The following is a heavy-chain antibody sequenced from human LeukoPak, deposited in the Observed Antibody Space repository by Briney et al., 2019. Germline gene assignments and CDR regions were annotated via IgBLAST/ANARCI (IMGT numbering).Heavy chain of an antibody. V-gene: IGHV3-21*01. CDR2: ISSSSSYI. CDR3: ASYPLNSGYDYGLDY. D-gene: IGHD5-12*01. Sequence: NTGGSLRLSCAASGFTFSSYSMNWVRQAPGKGLEWVSSISSSSSYIYYADSVKGRFTISRDNAKNSLYLQMNSLRAEDTAVYYCASYPLNSGYDYGLDYWGQGTLVTVPS. CDR1: GFTFSSYS. J-gene: IGHJ4*02.